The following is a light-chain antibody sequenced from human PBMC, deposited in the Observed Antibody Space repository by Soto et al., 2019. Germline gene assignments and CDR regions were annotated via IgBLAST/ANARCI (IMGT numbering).Light chain of an antibody. V-gene: IGKV1-5*01. Sequence: DIQITQSPATLSASVGDRVIITCRASQSISTWLAWYQQKPGKAPKLLIYDASKLDSGVSSSFSGSGSGTEFTLTISSLQPDDFATYYCQQYDSYPWTFGQGTKVDIK. J-gene: IGKJ1*01. CDR2: DAS. CDR1: QSISTW. CDR3: QQYDSYPWT.